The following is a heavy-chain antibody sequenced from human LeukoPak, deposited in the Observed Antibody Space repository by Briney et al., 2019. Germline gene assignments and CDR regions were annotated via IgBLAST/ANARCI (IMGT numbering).Heavy chain of an antibody. CDR1: GGSISSYY. CDR3: ARVRCSGGSCYSGFDY. J-gene: IGHJ4*02. D-gene: IGHD2-15*01. CDR2: IYYSGST. V-gene: IGHV4-59*01. Sequence: PSETLSHTCTVSGGSISSYYWSWIRQPPGKGLEWIGYIYYSGSTNYNPSLKSRVTISVDTSKNQFSLKLSSVTAADTAVYYCARVRCSGGSCYSGFDYWGQGTLVTVSS.